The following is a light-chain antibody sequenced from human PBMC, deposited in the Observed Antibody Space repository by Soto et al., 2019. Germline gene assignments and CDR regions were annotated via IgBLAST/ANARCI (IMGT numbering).Light chain of an antibody. J-gene: IGKJ4*01. Sequence: ERVMMQAPATLSVSPGERATLSCRASQSVSSDLAWYQQKPGQGPRLLIYGAFNRATGVPARFSGSGSGTEFTLTISSLQSEDFAVYYCQQYNNWPLTFGGGTKVEIK. CDR2: GAF. V-gene: IGKV3-15*01. CDR3: QQYNNWPLT. CDR1: QSVSSD.